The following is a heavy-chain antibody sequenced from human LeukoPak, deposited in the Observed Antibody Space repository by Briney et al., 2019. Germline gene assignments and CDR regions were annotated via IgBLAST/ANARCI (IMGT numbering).Heavy chain of an antibody. D-gene: IGHD3-3*01. CDR1: GGSFSGYY. CDR3: ARRTYDFWRGYRLDY. CDR2: INHSGST. Sequence: SETLSLTCAVYGGSFSGYYWSWIRQPPGKGLEWIGEINHSGSTNYNPSLKSRVTISVDTSKNQFSLKLSAVTAADTAVYYCARRTYDFWRGYRLDYRGQGTLVTVSS. J-gene: IGHJ4*02. V-gene: IGHV4-34*01.